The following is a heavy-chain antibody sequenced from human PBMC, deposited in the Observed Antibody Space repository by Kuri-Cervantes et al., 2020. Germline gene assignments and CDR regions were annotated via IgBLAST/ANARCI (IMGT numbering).Heavy chain of an antibody. Sequence: GGSLRLSCAASGFTFSSYGMHWVRQAPGKGLEWVGVIWYGGSNKYYADSVKGRFTISRDNSKNTLYLQMNSLRAEDTAVYYCAKGSPRSLQSWSYSNFDYWGQGTLVTVSS. CDR1: GFTFSSYG. V-gene: IGHV3-33*06. CDR2: IWYGGSNK. D-gene: IGHD1-26*01. J-gene: IGHJ4*02. CDR3: AKGSPRSLQSWSYSNFDY.